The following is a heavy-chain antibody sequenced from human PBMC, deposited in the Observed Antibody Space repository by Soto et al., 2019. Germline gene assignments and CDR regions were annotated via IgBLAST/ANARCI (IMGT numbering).Heavy chain of an antibody. J-gene: IGHJ4*02. V-gene: IGHV3-43*01. D-gene: IGHD6-13*01. CDR3: AKDSGPAAGTSFDY. CDR2: ISWDGGST. Sequence: EVQLVESGGVVVQPGGSLRLSCAASGFTFDDYTMHWVRQAPGKGLEWVSLISWDGGSTYYADSVKGRFTISRDNSKNSLYLQMNSLRTEDTALYYCAKDSGPAAGTSFDYWGQGTLVTVSS. CDR1: GFTFDDYT.